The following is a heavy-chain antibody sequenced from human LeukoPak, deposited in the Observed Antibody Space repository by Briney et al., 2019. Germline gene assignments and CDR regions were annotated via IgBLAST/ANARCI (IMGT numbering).Heavy chain of an antibody. J-gene: IGHJ4*02. V-gene: IGHV3-30*02. CDR3: ARELLWFGELYRGANFDY. CDR2: IRYDGSNK. CDR1: GFTFSSYG. Sequence: GGSLRLSCAASGFTFSSYGMHWVRQAPGKGLEWVAFIRYDGSNKYYADSVKGRFTISRDNSKNTLYLQMNSLRAEDTAVYYCARELLWFGELYRGANFDYWGQGTLVTVSS. D-gene: IGHD3-10*01.